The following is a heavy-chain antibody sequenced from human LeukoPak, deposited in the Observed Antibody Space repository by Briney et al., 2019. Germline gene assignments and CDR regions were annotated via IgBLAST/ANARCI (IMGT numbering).Heavy chain of an antibody. CDR1: GDSVSSNSAA. V-gene: IGHV6-1*01. D-gene: IGHD1-1*01. Sequence: SQTLSLTCVISGDSVSSNSAAWNWIRQSPSRGLEWLGRTYYRSKWYNDYAESVKSRTSIYPDTSKNQFSLQLNSVTPEDTAVFYCARAQQRLDRYYYYYYGMDVWGQGTTVTVSS. CDR3: ARAQQRLDRYYYYYYGMDV. CDR2: TYYRSKWYN. J-gene: IGHJ6*02.